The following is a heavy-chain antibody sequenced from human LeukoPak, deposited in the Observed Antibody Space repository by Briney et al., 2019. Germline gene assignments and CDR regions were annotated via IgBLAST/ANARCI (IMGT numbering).Heavy chain of an antibody. CDR3: ARAIFRIFGVVPVEFHP. J-gene: IGHJ5*02. Sequence: GGSLRLSCAASGFTFSSYAMSWVRQAPGKGLEWVSAIRGGGGSTYYADSVKGRFTISRDNSKNTLYLQMNSLRAEEQAVYYCARAIFRIFGVVPVEFHPWGERALVTVSS. D-gene: IGHD3-3*01. CDR1: GFTFSSYA. V-gene: IGHV3-23*01. CDR2: IRGGGGST.